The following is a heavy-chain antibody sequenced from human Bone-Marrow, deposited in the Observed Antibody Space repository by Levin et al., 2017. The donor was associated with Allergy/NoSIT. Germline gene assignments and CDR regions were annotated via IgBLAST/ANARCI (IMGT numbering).Heavy chain of an antibody. CDR1: GGSFSGYY. CDR3: ARGSFIWGSYHPLAGQFDP. J-gene: IGHJ5*02. Sequence: SETLSLTCAVYGGSFSGYYWSWIRQPPGKGLEWIGEINHSGSTNYNPSLKSRVTISVDTSKNQFSLKLSSVTAADTAVYYCARGSFIWGSYHPLAGQFDPWGQGTLVTVSS. CDR2: INHSGST. D-gene: IGHD3-16*02. V-gene: IGHV4-34*01.